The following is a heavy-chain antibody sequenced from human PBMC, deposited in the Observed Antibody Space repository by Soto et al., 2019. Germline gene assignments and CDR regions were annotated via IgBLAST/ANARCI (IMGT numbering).Heavy chain of an antibody. CDR1: GCSLRSSSYY. J-gene: IGHJ6*03. CDR3: VGLRSYFYYMDV. CDR2: IYYSGST. V-gene: IGHV4-39*01. Sequence: SGTLSLPCPFSGCSLRSSSYYWGRVRQPPGKGLEWIGSIYYSGSTYYNPSLKSRVTISVDTSKNQFSLKLSSVTAADTAVYYCVGLRSYFYYMDVWGKGTTVTVSS. D-gene: IGHD4-17*01.